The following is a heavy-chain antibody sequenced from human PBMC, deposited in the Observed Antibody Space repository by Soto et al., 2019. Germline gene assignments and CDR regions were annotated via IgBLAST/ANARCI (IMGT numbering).Heavy chain of an antibody. Sequence: GGSLRLSCAASGFTFNNNYMSWVRQAPGKGLEWVSVIYSGGSTYYVDSVKGRFTMSRDNSKNTVYLQMNSLRAEDTAVYYCARDLYSSGWLTGFDPWGQGTLVTVSS. J-gene: IGHJ5*02. V-gene: IGHV3-66*01. CDR2: IYSGGST. D-gene: IGHD6-19*01. CDR3: ARDLYSSGWLTGFDP. CDR1: GFTFNNNY.